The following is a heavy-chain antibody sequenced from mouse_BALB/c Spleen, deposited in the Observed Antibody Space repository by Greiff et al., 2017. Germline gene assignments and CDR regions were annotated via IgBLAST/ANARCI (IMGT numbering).Heavy chain of an antibody. V-gene: IGHV5-6-5*01. CDR3: ARAYYYLYYYAMDY. CDR1: GFTFSSYA. D-gene: IGHD1-1*01. Sequence: EVQVVESGGGLVKPGGSLKLSCAASGFTFSSYAMSWVRQTPEKRLEWVASISSGGSTYYPDSVKGRFTISRDNARNILYLQMSSLRSEDTAMYYCARAYYYLYYYAMDYWGQGTSVTVSS. J-gene: IGHJ4*01. CDR2: ISSGGST.